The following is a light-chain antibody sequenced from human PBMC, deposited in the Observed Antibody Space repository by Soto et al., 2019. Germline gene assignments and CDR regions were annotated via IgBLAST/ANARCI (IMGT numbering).Light chain of an antibody. CDR1: QSVSSSF. Sequence: ESVLTQSPGTLSLSPGERATLSCRASQSVSSSFLAWYQLKPDQAPRLLIYGASSRATGIPDRFSGSGSGTDFTLTISRLEPEDFAVYYCQQYDSSPWTFGQGTKVEIK. CDR3: QQYDSSPWT. V-gene: IGKV3-20*01. J-gene: IGKJ1*01. CDR2: GAS.